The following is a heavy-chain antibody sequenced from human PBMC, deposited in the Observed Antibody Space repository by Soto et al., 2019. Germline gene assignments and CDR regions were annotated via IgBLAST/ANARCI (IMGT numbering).Heavy chain of an antibody. D-gene: IGHD3-22*01. CDR3: ARPYDSSGYYNHPFDY. CDR1: GWSFSVYY. CDR2: INHSGST. V-gene: IGHV4-34*01. J-gene: IGHJ4*02. Sequence: SETLSLTCAVYGWSFSVYYWSWIRHPPGKGLEWIGEINHSGSTNYNPSLKSRVTISVDTSKNQFSLKLSSVTAADTAVYYCARPYDSSGYYNHPFDYWGQGTLVTVSS.